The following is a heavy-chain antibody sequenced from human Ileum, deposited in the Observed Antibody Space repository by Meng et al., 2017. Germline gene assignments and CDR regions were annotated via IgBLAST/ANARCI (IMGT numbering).Heavy chain of an antibody. CDR2: IWFDGSKT. CDR3: ARYRSGSSDY. V-gene: IGHV3-33*01. Sequence: QGPLVGCGGGLGPPWTSLRLSCAASGFTFRSYGIHWVRQAPGKGLEWVAVIWFDGSKTYYADSVKGRFTVSRDNSKNTLYLQMNSLRADDTAVYYCARYRSGSSDYWGPGTLVTVSS. D-gene: IGHD6-19*01. CDR1: GFTFRSYG. J-gene: IGHJ4*02.